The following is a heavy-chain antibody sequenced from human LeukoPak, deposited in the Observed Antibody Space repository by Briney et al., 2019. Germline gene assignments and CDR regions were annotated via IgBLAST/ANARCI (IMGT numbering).Heavy chain of an antibody. D-gene: IGHD2-15*01. CDR1: GGTFSSYA. Sequence: SVKVSCKASGGTFSSYATSSVRHAPGQGLEWMGGIIPIFGTANYAQKFQGRVTITADESTSTAYVELSSLRSEYTAVYYCARDGPSGGSLPDYWGQGTLVTVSS. CDR2: IIPIFGTA. CDR3: ARDGPSGGSLPDY. J-gene: IGHJ4*02. V-gene: IGHV1-69*13.